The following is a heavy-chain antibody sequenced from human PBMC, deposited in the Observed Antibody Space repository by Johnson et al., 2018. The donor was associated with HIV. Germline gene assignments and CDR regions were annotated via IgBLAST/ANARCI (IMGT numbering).Heavy chain of an antibody. Sequence: QEKLVESGGGVVQPGRSLRLSCAASGFIFSDYYMSWIRQAPGKGLEWVSGISWNSGSIGYADSVKGRFTISRDNAKNSLYLQMNSLRAEDTAVYYCAREALDAFDIWGQGTMVTVSS. CDR3: AREALDAFDI. CDR1: GFIFSDYY. CDR2: ISWNSGSI. J-gene: IGHJ3*02. V-gene: IGHV3-11*04.